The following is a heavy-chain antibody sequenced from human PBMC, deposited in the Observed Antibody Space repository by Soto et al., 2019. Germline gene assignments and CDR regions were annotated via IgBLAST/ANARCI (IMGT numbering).Heavy chain of an antibody. CDR1: GGTFSSYA. V-gene: IGHV1-69*13. CDR2: IIPIFGTA. Sequence: SVKVSCKASGGTFSSYAISWVRQAPGQGLEWMGGIIPIFGTANYAQKFQGRVTITADESTSTAYMELSSLRSEDTAVYYCARVLNVNRYYYDSSGYYLGGMDVWGQGTTVTVSS. CDR3: ARVLNVNRYYYDSSGYYLGGMDV. D-gene: IGHD3-22*01. J-gene: IGHJ6*02.